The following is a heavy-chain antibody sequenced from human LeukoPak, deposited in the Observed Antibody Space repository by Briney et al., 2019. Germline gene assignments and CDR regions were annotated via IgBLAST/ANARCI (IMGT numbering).Heavy chain of an antibody. Sequence: GGSLRLSCAASRFTVSGNYMTWVRQAPGKGLAWVAVLYTCGSTFYADSVKGRFTISRDSSKNTLYLQMNSLRADDTAVYYCAKGARGNSISNCSGGSGFDSWGQGTLVTVSS. CDR3: AKGARGNSISNCSGGSGFDS. CDR1: RFTVSGNY. CDR2: LYTCGST. D-gene: IGHD2-15*01. J-gene: IGHJ4*02. V-gene: IGHV3-66*01.